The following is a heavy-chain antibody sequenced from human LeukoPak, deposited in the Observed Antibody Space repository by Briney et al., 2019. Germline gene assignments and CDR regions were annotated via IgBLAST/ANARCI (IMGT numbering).Heavy chain of an antibody. CDR3: ATESSSSTSSNDY. D-gene: IGHD2-2*01. CDR1: GYTFTDYY. J-gene: IGHJ4*02. Sequence: VKVSCKSSGYTFTDYYMHWVQQAPGKGLEWMGRVDPEDGETIYAEKFQGRVTITADTSTDTAYMELSSLRSEDMAVYYCATESSSSTSSNDYWGQGTLVTVSS. CDR2: VDPEDGET. V-gene: IGHV1-69-2*01.